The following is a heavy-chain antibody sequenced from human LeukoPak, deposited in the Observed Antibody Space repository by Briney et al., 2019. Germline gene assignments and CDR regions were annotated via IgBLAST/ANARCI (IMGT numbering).Heavy chain of an antibody. CDR2: IIPIFGTA. CDR1: GGTFSSYA. D-gene: IGHD2-21*01. CDR3: ARDLSDGLYCGGDCYPFNDAFDI. Sequence: SVKVSCKASGGTFSSYAISWVRQAPGQGLEWMGGIIPIFGTANYAQKFQGRVTITTDESTSTAYMELSSLRSEDTAVYYCARDLSDGLYCGGDCYPFNDAFDIWGQGTMVTVSS. J-gene: IGHJ3*02. V-gene: IGHV1-69*05.